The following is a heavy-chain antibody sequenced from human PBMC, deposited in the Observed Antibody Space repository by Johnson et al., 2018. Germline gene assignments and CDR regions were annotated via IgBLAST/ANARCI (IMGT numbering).Heavy chain of an antibody. D-gene: IGHD3-16*01. V-gene: IGHV3-30*03. CDR3: ARDLGGGHGSFQH. CDR1: GFTFSSYG. J-gene: IGHJ1*01. CDR2: ISYDGSNK. Sequence: VQLVESGGGVVQPGRSLRLSCAASGFTFSSYGMHWVRQAPGKGLEWVAVISYDGSNKYYADSVKGRFTISRDNAKISLYLQKNSRRAEDKAVYYCARDLGGGHGSFQHWGQGTLVTVSS.